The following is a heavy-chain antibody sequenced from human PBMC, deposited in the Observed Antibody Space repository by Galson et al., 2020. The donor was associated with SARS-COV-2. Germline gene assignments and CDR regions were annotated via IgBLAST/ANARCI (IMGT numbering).Heavy chain of an antibody. CDR2: IIPIFGTA. J-gene: IGHJ3*02. D-gene: IGHD3-10*01. V-gene: IGHV1-69*13. CDR3: ARALFRRTYYYGSGSYLAFDI. Sequence: SVKVSCKASGGTFSSYAISWVRQAPGQGLEWMGGIIPIFGTANYAQKFQGRVTITADESTSTAYMELSSLRSEDTAVYYCARALFRRTYYYGSGSYLAFDIWGQGTMVTVSS. CDR1: GGTFSSYA.